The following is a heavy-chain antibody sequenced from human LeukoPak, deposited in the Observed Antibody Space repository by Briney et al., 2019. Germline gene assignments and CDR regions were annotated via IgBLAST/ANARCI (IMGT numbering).Heavy chain of an antibody. CDR1: GFTFTSYA. V-gene: IGHV3-23*01. D-gene: IGHD3-10*01. CDR2: ISGSGDRT. J-gene: IGHJ4*02. Sequence: GGSLRLSCAVSGFTFTSYAISWVRQAPGKGQEWVSTISGSGDRTYYADSVKGRFTLSRDKSKNTVYLQMDSLRVAETAVYYCARVQYGNLSGSYRTFFDFWGQGALVTVSP. CDR3: ARVQYGNLSGSYRTFFDF.